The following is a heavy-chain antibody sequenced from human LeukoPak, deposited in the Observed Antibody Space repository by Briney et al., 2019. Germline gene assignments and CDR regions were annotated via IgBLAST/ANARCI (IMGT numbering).Heavy chain of an antibody. V-gene: IGHV1-69*05. J-gene: IGHJ4*02. Sequence: SVKVSCKASGYTFTGYYMHWVRQAPGQGLEWMGGIIPIFGTANYAQKFQGRVTITTDESTSTAYMELSSLRSEDTAVYYCARHPQSLSSSSAYFDYWGQGTLVTVS. CDR3: ARHPQSLSSSSAYFDY. CDR1: GYTFTGYY. D-gene: IGHD6-6*01. CDR2: IIPIFGTA.